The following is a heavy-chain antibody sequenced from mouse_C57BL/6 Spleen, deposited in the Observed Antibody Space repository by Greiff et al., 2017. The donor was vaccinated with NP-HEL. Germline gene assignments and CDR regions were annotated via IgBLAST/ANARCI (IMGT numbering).Heavy chain of an antibody. D-gene: IGHD1-1*01. J-gene: IGHJ3*01. CDR2: ISYDGSN. CDR3: ARDRDYYGSSWFAY. Sequence: EVKLQESGPGLVKPSQSLSLTCSVTGYSITSGYYWNWIRQFPGNKLEWMGYISYDGSNNYNPSLQNRISITRDTSKNQFFLKLNSVTTEDTATYYCARDRDYYGSSWFAYWGQGTLVTVSA. V-gene: IGHV3-6*01. CDR1: GYSITSGYY.